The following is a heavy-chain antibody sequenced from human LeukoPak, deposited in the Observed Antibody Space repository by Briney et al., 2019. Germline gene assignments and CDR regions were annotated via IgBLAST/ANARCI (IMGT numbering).Heavy chain of an antibody. V-gene: IGHV4-34*01. CDR3: ARDHVITFGGVIVPYYFDY. D-gene: IGHD3-16*02. Sequence: SETLSLTCAVYGGSFSGYYWSWIRQPPGKGLEWIREINHSGSTNYNPSLKSRVTISVDTSKNQFSLKLSSVTAADTAVYYCARDHVITFGGVIVPYYFDYWGQGTLVTVSS. J-gene: IGHJ4*02. CDR1: GGSFSGYY. CDR2: INHSGST.